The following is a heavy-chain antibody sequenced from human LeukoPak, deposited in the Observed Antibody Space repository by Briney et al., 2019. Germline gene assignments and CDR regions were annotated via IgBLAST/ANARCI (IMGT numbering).Heavy chain of an antibody. CDR3: ASSYDSSGYLTYYGMDV. CDR2: ISSSGSTI. V-gene: IGHV3-11*01. J-gene: IGHJ6*02. CDR1: GFTFSDYY. Sequence: GGSLRLSCAASGFTFSDYYMSWIRQAPGKGLEWVSYISSSGSTIYYADSVKGRFTISRDNAKNSLNLQMNSLRAEDTAVYYCASSYDSSGYLTYYGMDVWGQGTTVTVSS. D-gene: IGHD3-22*01.